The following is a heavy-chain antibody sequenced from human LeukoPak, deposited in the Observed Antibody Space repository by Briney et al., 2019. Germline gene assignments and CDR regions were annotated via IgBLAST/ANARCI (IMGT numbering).Heavy chain of an antibody. Sequence: PSQTLSLTCTVSGGSISSYYWSWIRQPAGKGLEWIGRIYTSGSTNYNPSLKSRVTMSVDTSKNQFSLKLSPVTAADTAVYYCARDGLLGYYYYMDVWGKGTTVTVSS. J-gene: IGHJ6*03. D-gene: IGHD5-18*01. CDR1: GGSISSYY. CDR3: ARDGLLGYYYYMDV. CDR2: IYTSGST. V-gene: IGHV4-4*07.